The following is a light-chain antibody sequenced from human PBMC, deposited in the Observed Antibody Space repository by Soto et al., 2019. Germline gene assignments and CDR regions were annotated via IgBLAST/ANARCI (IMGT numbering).Light chain of an antibody. J-gene: IGKJ4*01. CDR2: DAS. CDR3: QQFNNYQT. Sequence: AIPLTQSPSSLSASVGDRVTITCRSSQGISSALAWYQQKPGKAPKLLIYDASSLESGVPSRFSGSGSGTDFTLTISSLQPEDFATYYCQQFNNYQTFGGGTKVEIK. CDR1: QGISSA. V-gene: IGKV1D-13*01.